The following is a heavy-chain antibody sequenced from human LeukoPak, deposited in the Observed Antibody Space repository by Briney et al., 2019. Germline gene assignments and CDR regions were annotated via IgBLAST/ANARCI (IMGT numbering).Heavy chain of an antibody. CDR1: GFTFSSYA. Sequence: GGSLRLSCAASGFTFSSYAMHWVRQAPGKGLEWVAVISYDGSNKYYADSVKGRFTISRDNSKNTLYLQMNSLRAEDTAVYYCAREGHGDRDYLDYWGQGTLVTVSS. D-gene: IGHD4-17*01. CDR3: AREGHGDRDYLDY. V-gene: IGHV3-30*04. CDR2: ISYDGSNK. J-gene: IGHJ4*02.